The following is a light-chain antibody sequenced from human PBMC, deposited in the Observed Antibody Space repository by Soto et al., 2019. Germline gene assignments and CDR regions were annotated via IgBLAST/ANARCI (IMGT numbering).Light chain of an antibody. CDR3: QQYDDLPLT. V-gene: IGKV1-33*01. CDR1: QDISNY. CDR2: DAS. Sequence: DIQMTQSPSSLSASVGDRVTITCQASQDISNYLNWYQQKPGKAPKLLICDASNVETGVPSRFSGSCSGTDFTLAIHSLQPEDAATYYFQQYDDLPLTFGGGTKVAIK. J-gene: IGKJ4*01.